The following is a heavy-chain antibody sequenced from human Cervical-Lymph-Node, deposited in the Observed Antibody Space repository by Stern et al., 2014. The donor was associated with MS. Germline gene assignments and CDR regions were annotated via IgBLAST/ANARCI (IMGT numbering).Heavy chain of an antibody. J-gene: IGHJ3*02. V-gene: IGHV3-49*03. CDR3: TFTTYYYASSEVGAFNI. CDR1: GFTFGDYA. Sequence: EVQLVESGGGLVQPGRSVRLSCTASGFTFGDYAMNWFRQPPGKGLEWVGFTRRKAYGGTTEYAASVRGRFTISRDDSRSIAYLQMNRVKTEDTAVYYCTFTTYYYASSEVGAFNIWGQGTVVTVSS. D-gene: IGHD3-22*01. CDR2: TRRKAYGGTT.